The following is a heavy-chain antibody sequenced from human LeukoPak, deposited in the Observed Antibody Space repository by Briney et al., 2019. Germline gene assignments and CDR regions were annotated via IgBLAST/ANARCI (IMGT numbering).Heavy chain of an antibody. J-gene: IGHJ4*02. CDR1: ELTFTDYA. CDR3: ARGDHDFWSGYYIFDY. D-gene: IGHD3-3*01. Sequence: ASVKLSCKASELTFTDYAINWVRQAPGQRLEWMGWINAGNGNTRYSQKFQGRVTITRDTSASTAYMELSSLRSEDTAVYYCARGDHDFWSGYYIFDYWGQGTLVTVSS. V-gene: IGHV1-3*01. CDR2: INAGNGNT.